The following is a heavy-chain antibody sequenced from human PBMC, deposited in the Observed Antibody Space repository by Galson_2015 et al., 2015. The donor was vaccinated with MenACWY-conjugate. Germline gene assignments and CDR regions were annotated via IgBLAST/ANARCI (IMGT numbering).Heavy chain of an antibody. CDR3: ARDDFWSGYPTAYYYYYMDV. J-gene: IGHJ6*03. D-gene: IGHD3-3*01. CDR2: ISSSSSYI. Sequence: SLRLSCAASGFTFSSYSMNWVRQAPGKGLEWVSSISSSSSYIYYADSVKGRFTISRDNAKNSLYLQMNGLRAEDTAVYYCARDDFWSGYPTAYYYYYMDVWGKGTTVTVSS. V-gene: IGHV3-21*01. CDR1: GFTFSSYS.